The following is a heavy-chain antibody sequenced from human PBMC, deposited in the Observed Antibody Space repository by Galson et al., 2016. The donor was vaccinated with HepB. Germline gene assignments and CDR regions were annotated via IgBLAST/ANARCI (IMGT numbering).Heavy chain of an antibody. J-gene: IGHJ5*02. CDR1: GASMTSSNW. CDR3: ARVVVAATNWFDT. V-gene: IGHV4-4*02. CDR2: INHSGFT. D-gene: IGHD2-15*01. Sequence: ETLSLTCAVSGASMTSSNWWTWVRQAPGKGLEWLGEINHSGFTKYKPSLKSRATISVDTSKTQFSMKLTSMTAADTAVYYCARVVVAATNWFDTWGQGTLVTVSS.